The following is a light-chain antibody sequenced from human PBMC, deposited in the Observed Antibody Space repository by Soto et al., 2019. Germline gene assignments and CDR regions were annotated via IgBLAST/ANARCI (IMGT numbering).Light chain of an antibody. V-gene: IGLV2-11*01. Sequence: QSALTQPRSVSGSPGQSVTISCTGTSSDVGGYNYVSWYQQHPGKAPKLMIYDVSKRPSGVPDRFSGSKSGNTASLTISGLQAEDEADYYCCSYSGSYPYDFGTGTKVT. J-gene: IGLJ1*01. CDR2: DVS. CDR1: SSDVGGYNY. CDR3: CSYSGSYPYD.